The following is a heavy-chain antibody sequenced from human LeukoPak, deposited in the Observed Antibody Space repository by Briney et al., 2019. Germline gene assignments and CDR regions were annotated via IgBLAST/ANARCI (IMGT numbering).Heavy chain of an antibody. Sequence: ASVKVSCKASGYIFNNYGIGWVRQAPGQGLEWMGWVSAYTGNTDYPKKFQGRVTMTTDTSTTTAYMDLRSLRSDDTAVYYCAKIAEDHWGPFDLWGRGTLVTVSS. V-gene: IGHV1-18*01. D-gene: IGHD7-27*01. CDR2: VSAYTGNT. J-gene: IGHJ2*01. CDR1: GYIFNNYG. CDR3: AKIAEDHWGPFDL.